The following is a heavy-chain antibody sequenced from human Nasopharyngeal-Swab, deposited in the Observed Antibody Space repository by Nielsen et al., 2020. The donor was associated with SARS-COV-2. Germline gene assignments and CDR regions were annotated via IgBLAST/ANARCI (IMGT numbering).Heavy chain of an antibody. V-gene: IGHV3-30*02. J-gene: IGHJ6*03. D-gene: IGHD5-18*01. CDR1: GFTFSSYG. CDR3: AKDSMDTAMVYDYYYYYYMDV. Sequence: GESLKISCAASGFTFSSYGMHWVRQAPGKGLEWVAFIRYDGSNKYYADSVKGRFTISRDNSKNTLYLQMNSLRAEDTAVYYCAKDSMDTAMVYDYYYYYYMDVWGKGTTVTVSS. CDR2: IRYDGSNK.